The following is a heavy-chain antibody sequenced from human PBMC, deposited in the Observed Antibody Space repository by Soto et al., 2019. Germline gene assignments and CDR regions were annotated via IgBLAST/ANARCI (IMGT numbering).Heavy chain of an antibody. Sequence: QVQLVQSGAEVKKPGASVKVSCKASGYTLTSYGISWVRQAPGQGLEWMGWISAYNGNTNYAQKLQGRVTMTTDTSPSTAYMEMRSLRSGDTAVYYCARESSSSGHDYWGQGTLVTVSS. CDR1: GYTLTSYG. D-gene: IGHD6-13*01. J-gene: IGHJ4*02. V-gene: IGHV1-18*01. CDR2: ISAYNGNT. CDR3: ARESSSSGHDY.